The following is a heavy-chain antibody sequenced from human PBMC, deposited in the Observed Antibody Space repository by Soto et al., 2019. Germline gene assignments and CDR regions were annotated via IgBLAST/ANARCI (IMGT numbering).Heavy chain of an antibody. Sequence: GASVKVSCKASGYTFTSYGISWVRQAPGQGLEWMGWISAYNGNTNYAQKLQGRVTMTTDTSTSTAYMELRSLRSDDTAVYHCARVRTYCSSTSCYYNWFDPWGQGTLVTVSS. J-gene: IGHJ5*02. CDR2: ISAYNGNT. CDR3: ARVRTYCSSTSCYYNWFDP. CDR1: GYTFTSYG. V-gene: IGHV1-18*04. D-gene: IGHD2-2*01.